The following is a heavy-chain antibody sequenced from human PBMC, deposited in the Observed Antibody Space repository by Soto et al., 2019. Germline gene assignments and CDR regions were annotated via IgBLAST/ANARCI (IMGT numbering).Heavy chain of an antibody. CDR2: IVVGSGNT. CDR3: AAAYGSSSYYAFDI. V-gene: IGHV1-58*01. CDR1: GFTFTSSA. J-gene: IGHJ3*02. Sequence: SVKVSCKASGFTFTSSAVQWVRQARGQRLEWIGWIVVGSGNTNYAQKFQERVTITRDMSTSTAFMELSSLRSEDTAVYYCAAAYGSSSYYAFDIWGQRTMVTVSS. D-gene: IGHD3-10*01.